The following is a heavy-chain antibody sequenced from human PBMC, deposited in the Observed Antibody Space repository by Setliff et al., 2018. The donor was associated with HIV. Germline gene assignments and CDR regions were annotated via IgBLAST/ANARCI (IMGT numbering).Heavy chain of an antibody. CDR2: IYTSGST. D-gene: IGHD3-3*01. CDR3: ARQMTIPGVAVTPVDY. CDR1: GGSISTYF. Sequence: KPSETVSLTCTVSGGSISTYFWTRIRQPPGKGLEWIGYIYTSGSTNYNPSLKSRVTISVDTSKNRFSLKLSSVTAADTAVYYCARQMTIPGVAVTPVDYWGQGALVTVSS. J-gene: IGHJ4*02. V-gene: IGHV4-59*08.